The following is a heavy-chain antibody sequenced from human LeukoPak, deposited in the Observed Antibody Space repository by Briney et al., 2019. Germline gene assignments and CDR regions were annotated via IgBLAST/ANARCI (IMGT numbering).Heavy chain of an antibody. CDR1: GYTFTSYG. CDR2: ISAYNGNT. V-gene: IGHV1-18*01. D-gene: IGHD2-21*02. Sequence: ASVNVSCKASGYTFTSYGISWVRQAPGQGLEWMGWISAYNGNTNYAQKLQGRVTMTTDTSTSAGYLELRSLRSDDTAVYYCARGAYCGGDCSSSDAFDIWGQGTMVTVSS. CDR3: ARGAYCGGDCSSSDAFDI. J-gene: IGHJ3*02.